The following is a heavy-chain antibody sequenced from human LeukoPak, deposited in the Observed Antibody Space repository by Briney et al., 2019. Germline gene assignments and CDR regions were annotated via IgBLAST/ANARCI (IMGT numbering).Heavy chain of an antibody. Sequence: ASVKVSCKASGYTFTSYYMHWVRQAPGQGLEWMGWISAYNGNTNYAQKLQGRVTMTTDTSTSTAYMELRSLRSDDTAVYYCARDGGRSRLKLYMDVWGKGTTVTVSS. D-gene: IGHD2-8*01. CDR2: ISAYNGNT. J-gene: IGHJ6*03. V-gene: IGHV1-18*04. CDR3: ARDGGRSRLKLYMDV. CDR1: GYTFTSYY.